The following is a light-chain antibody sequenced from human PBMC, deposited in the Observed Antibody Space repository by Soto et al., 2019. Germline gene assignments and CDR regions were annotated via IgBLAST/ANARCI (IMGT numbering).Light chain of an antibody. Sequence: QSVLTQPPSVSGAPGQRVTISCTGSSSNIGAGYDVHWYQQLPGTAPKLLIFGNSNRPSGVPDRFSGSKSGTSAALAITGLQAEDEADYYCQSYDSSLSGWGFCGVTKLTVL. CDR2: GNS. J-gene: IGLJ3*02. CDR1: SSNIGAGYD. V-gene: IGLV1-40*01. CDR3: QSYDSSLSGWG.